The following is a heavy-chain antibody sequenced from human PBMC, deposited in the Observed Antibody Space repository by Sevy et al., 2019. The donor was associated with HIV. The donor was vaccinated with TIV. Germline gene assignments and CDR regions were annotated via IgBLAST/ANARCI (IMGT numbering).Heavy chain of an antibody. CDR2: IGYDGNNK. CDR1: GFTPSTYG. D-gene: IGHD2-8*01. CDR3: ARDPRMYGDYLLAYFDY. V-gene: IGHV3-33*01. J-gene: IGHJ4*02. Sequence: GGSLRLSCAASGFTPSTYGMHWVRQAPGKGLEWVAVIGYDGNNKYYADSVKGRSTISRDNSKNTLFLQMDSLRAEDTAVYYCARDPRMYGDYLLAYFDYWGQGALVTVSS.